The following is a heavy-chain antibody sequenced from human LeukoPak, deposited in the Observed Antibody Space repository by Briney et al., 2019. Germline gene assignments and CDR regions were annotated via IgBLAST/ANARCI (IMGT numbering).Heavy chain of an antibody. V-gene: IGHV1-2*02. J-gene: IGHJ2*01. CDR1: GYTFTGYY. D-gene: IGHD3-9*01. CDR2: INPNSGGT. Sequence: ASVKVSCKASGYTFTGYYMHWVRQAPGQGLERMGWINPNSGGTNYAQKFQGRVTMTRDTSISTAYMELSRLRSDDTAVYYCARGDRYDILTGTDWYFDLWGRGTLVTVSS. CDR3: ARGDRYDILTGTDWYFDL.